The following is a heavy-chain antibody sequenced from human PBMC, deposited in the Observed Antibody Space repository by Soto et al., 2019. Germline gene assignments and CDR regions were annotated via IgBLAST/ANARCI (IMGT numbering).Heavy chain of an antibody. CDR3: ARGGGVGVAGSAAFDM. J-gene: IGHJ3*02. CDR1: GYPVTAYY. V-gene: IGHV1-2*02. D-gene: IGHD3-3*01. CDR2: INPATGAA. Sequence: QLHLVQSGAVVKKPGASVTVSCSASGYPVTAYYMHWVRQAPGRGLEWMGGINPATGAAKYTQTFRGRVPMTRDPSPSTVFMELSGLTSEDTAVFYCARGGGVGVAGSAAFDMWGQGTLVTVSS.